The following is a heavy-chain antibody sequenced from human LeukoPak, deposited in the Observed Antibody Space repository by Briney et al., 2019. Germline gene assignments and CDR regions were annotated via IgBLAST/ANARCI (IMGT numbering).Heavy chain of an antibody. CDR3: ARRGYSYETYYFDY. D-gene: IGHD5-18*01. J-gene: IGHJ4*02. V-gene: IGHV4-59*08. CDR2: ISYTGST. Sequence: SGTLSLTCTVSGGSISSYYWSWIRQPPGKGLEWIGHISYTGSTNYNPSLKSRVTISIDTSKNQFSLKLSSVTVADTAVYYCARRGYSYETYYFDYWGQGALVTVSS. CDR1: GGSISSYY.